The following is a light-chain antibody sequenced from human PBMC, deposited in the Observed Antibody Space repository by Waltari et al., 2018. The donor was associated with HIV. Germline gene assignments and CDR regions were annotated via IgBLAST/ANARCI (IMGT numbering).Light chain of an antibody. CDR1: SSNIGRNT. CDR3: ALWDDSLNGVL. Sequence: QSELSQPPSASGTPGQRVAISCSGSSSNIGRNTVNWYQQLPGTAPKLSIYSKNQRPAGGHERFSGAKSGTSAALAITGLQSEDEADYYCALWDDSLNGVLFGGGTKLTVL. CDR2: SKN. J-gene: IGLJ2*01. V-gene: IGLV1-44*01.